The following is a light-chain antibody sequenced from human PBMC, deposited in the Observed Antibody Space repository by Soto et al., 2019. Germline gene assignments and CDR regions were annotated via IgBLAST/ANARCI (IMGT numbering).Light chain of an antibody. CDR2: GAS. Sequence: EIALTQSPGTLSLSPGERATLSCRASRSVSSSYLAWYQQKPGQAPRLLIYGASSRATGIPDRFSGSGSGTDFTLHISRLEREDVGVYYCLQYGSSPLTFGGGTKVEIK. CDR1: RSVSSSY. CDR3: LQYGSSPLT. J-gene: IGKJ4*01. V-gene: IGKV3-20*01.